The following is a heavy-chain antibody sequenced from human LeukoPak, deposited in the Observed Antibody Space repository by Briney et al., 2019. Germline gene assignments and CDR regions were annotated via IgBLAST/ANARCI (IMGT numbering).Heavy chain of an antibody. CDR3: ARGRLEWLLEQYYYYGMDV. Sequence: GSLRLSCAASGFTVSSNYMSWVRQAPGKGLEWVSVIYSGGSTYYADSVKGRFTISRDNSKNTLYLQMNSLRAEDTAVYYCARGRLEWLLEQYYYYGMDVWGQGTTVTVSS. D-gene: IGHD3-3*01. V-gene: IGHV3-66*01. CDR2: IYSGGST. J-gene: IGHJ6*02. CDR1: GFTVSSNY.